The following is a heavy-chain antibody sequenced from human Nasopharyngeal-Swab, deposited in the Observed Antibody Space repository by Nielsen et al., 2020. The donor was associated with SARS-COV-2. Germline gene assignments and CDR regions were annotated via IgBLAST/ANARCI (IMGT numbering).Heavy chain of an antibody. CDR1: GGSFSGYY. CDR3: ARGRGVFGVVSRFYYYMDV. J-gene: IGHJ6*03. CDR2: INRSGST. D-gene: IGHD3-3*01. Sequence: SETLSLTCAVYGGSFSGYYWSWIRQPPGKGLEWIGEINRSGSTNYNPSLKSRVTISVDTSKNQFSLKLSSVTAADTAVYYCARGRGVFGVVSRFYYYMDVWGKGTTVTVSS. V-gene: IGHV4-34*01.